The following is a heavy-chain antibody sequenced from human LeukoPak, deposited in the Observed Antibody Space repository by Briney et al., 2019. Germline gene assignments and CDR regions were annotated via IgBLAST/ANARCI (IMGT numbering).Heavy chain of an antibody. D-gene: IGHD2-2*01. CDR3: ARVGGYCSSTSCWNRFDP. V-gene: IGHV1-2*02. Sequence: ASVKVSCKASGYTFTGYYMHWVRQAPGQGLEWMGWINPNSGGTNYAQKFQGRVTMTRDTSISTAYMELSRLRSDDTAVYYCARVGGYCSSTSCWNRFDPWGQGTLVTVSS. CDR2: INPNSGGT. J-gene: IGHJ5*02. CDR1: GYTFTGYY.